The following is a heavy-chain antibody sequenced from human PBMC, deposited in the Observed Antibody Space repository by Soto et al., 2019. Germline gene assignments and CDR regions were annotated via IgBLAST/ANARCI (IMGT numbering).Heavy chain of an antibody. CDR2: INHSGST. D-gene: IGHD6-13*01. CDR3: ARDSKQLSDY. V-gene: IGHV4-34*01. J-gene: IGHJ4*02. Sequence: QVQLQQWGAGLLKPSETLSLTCAVYGGSFSGYYWSWIRQPPGKGLEWIGEINHSGSTNYNPSLKSRVPISVDTSKNQFSLKLSSVTAADTAVYYCARDSKQLSDYWGQGTLVTVSS. CDR1: GGSFSGYY.